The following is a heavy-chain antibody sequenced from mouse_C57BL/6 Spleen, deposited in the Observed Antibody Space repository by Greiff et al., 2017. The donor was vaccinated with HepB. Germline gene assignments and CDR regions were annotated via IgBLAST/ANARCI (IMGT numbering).Heavy chain of an antibody. V-gene: IGHV1-64*01. D-gene: IGHD1-1*01. J-gene: IGHJ2*01. CDR3: ARSPYGSFFDY. CDR2: IHPNSGST. Sequence: VQLQQPGAELVKPGASVKLSCKASGYTFTSYWMHWVKQRPGQGLEWIGMIHPNSGSTNYNEKFKSKATLTVDKSSSTAYMQLSSLTSEDSAVYYCARSPYGSFFDYWGQGTTLTVSS. CDR1: GYTFTSYW.